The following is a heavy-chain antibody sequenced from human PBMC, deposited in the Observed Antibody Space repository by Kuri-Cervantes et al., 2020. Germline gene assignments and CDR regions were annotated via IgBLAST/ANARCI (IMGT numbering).Heavy chain of an antibody. CDR1: GFTFSSYA. J-gene: IGHJ4*02. CDR2: ISSNGGNT. Sequence: GGSLRLSCAASGFTFSSYAMSWVRQAPGKGLEYVSAISSNGGNTYYADSVKGRFTISRDNSKNSLYLQMNSLRAEDTAVYYCARPNDSSGYYYLDYWGQGTLVTVSS. V-gene: IGHV3-64*02. CDR3: ARPNDSSGYYYLDY. D-gene: IGHD3-22*01.